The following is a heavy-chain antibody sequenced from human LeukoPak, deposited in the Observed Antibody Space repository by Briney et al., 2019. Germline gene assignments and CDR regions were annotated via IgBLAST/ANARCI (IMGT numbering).Heavy chain of an antibody. V-gene: IGHV4-31*03. J-gene: IGHJ5*02. Sequence: TQTLSLTCNVSGGSISNDGYYWSWIRQHPGKGLEWLGYIYYSGSTYYNPSLKSRVTLSVDTSKSQFSLRLSSVTAADTAVYYCARDLTGDQFFDPWGQGTLVTVSS. D-gene: IGHD7-27*01. CDR1: GGSISNDGYY. CDR2: IYYSGST. CDR3: ARDLTGDQFFDP.